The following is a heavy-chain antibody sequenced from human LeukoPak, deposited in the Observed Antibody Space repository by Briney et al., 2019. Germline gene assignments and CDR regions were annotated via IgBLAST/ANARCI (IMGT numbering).Heavy chain of an antibody. CDR3: ARDRDFDSSGYDLDGGPLTLEY. D-gene: IGHD3-22*01. J-gene: IGHJ4*02. V-gene: IGHV4-30-4*08. Sequence: SETLSLTCTVSGRPISSGNYYWPWIRQPQGGGLEWIAYIDHTGYTFYNPSLKSRVTLSVDTSRNQFSLKLNSVTAADTAVYFCARDRDFDSSGYDLDGGPLTLEYWGQGSLVTVSS. CDR1: GRPISSGNYY. CDR2: IDHTGYT.